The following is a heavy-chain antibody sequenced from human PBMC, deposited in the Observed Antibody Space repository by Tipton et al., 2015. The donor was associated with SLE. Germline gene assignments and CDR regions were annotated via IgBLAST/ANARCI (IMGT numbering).Heavy chain of an antibody. D-gene: IGHD6-6*01. J-gene: IGHJ4*02. V-gene: IGHV4-31*03. Sequence: LRLSCTVSGGSTSSGGLYWSWVRLHPGKGLEWIGYIFYTGNTYYNPSLKSRLTISVDTSKNQFSLKLSSLTAADTAVYYCARGIAPRNYFDYWGQGTLVTVSS. CDR2: IFYTGNT. CDR3: ARGIAPRNYFDY. CDR1: GGSTSSGGLY.